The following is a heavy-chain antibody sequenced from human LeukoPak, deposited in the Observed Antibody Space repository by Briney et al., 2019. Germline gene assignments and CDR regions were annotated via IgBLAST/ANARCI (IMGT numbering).Heavy chain of an antibody. CDR2: ISYDGSNK. CDR1: GLTFSSYA. Sequence: GRSLRLSCAASGLTFSSYAMHSVRQAPVKVLEWVAVISYDGSNKYYADSVKGRFTISRDNSKNTLYLQMNSLRAEDTAVYYCAKGIYSSGWSYFDYWGHGTLVTVSS. V-gene: IGHV3-30*04. CDR3: AKGIYSSGWSYFDY. J-gene: IGHJ4*01. D-gene: IGHD6-19*01.